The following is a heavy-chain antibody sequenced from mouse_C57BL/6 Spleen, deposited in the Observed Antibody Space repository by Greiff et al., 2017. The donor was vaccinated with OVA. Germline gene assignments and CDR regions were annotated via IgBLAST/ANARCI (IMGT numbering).Heavy chain of an antibody. V-gene: IGHV1-64*01. CDR3: ARRRYDYDAWYFDV. D-gene: IGHD2-4*01. Sequence: VKLQQPGAELVKPGASVKLSCKASGYTFTSYWMHWVKQRPGQGLEWIGMIHPNSGSTNYNEKFKSKATLTVDKSSSTAYMQLSSLTSEDSAVYYCARRRYDYDAWYFDVWGTGTTVTVSS. J-gene: IGHJ1*03. CDR2: IHPNSGST. CDR1: GYTFTSYW.